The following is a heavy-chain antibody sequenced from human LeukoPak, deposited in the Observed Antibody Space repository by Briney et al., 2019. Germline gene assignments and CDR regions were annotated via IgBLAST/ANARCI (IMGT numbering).Heavy chain of an antibody. V-gene: IGHV1-46*01. Sequence: GASVKVSCKASGYTFTSYVIHWVRQAPGQGLEWMGMIYPRDGSTSYAQKFQGRVTVTRDTSTSTVHMELSGLRSEDTAVYYCARDQEGFDYWGQGTLVTVSS. CDR2: IYPRDGST. J-gene: IGHJ4*02. CDR1: GYTFTSYV. CDR3: ARDQEGFDY.